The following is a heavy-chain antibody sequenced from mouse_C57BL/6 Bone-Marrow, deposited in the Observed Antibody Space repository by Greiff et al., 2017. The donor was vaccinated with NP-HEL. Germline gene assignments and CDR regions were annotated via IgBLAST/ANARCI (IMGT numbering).Heavy chain of an antibody. CDR2: IYPRSGNT. V-gene: IGHV1-81*01. J-gene: IGHJ1*03. CDR1: GYTFTSYG. D-gene: IGHD2-2*01. CDR3: ASREGLRRGWYFDV. Sequence: VKVVESGAELARPGASVKLSCKASGYTFTSYGISWVKQRTGQGLEWIGEIYPRSGNTYYNEKFKGKATLTADKSSSTAYMELRSLTSEDSAVYFCASREGLRRGWYFDVWGTGTTVTVSS.